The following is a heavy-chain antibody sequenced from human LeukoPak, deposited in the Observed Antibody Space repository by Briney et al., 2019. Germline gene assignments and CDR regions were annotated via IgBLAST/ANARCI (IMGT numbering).Heavy chain of an antibody. V-gene: IGHV5-51*01. D-gene: IGHD3-10*01. CDR2: IYPGDSDT. CDR3: ASSGLYGSGSYYLAVAFDI. CDR1: GYSFTSYW. Sequence: EESLKISCKGSGYSFTSYWIGWVRQMPGKGLEWMGIIYPGDSDTRYSPSFQGQVTISADKSISTAYLQWSSLKASDTAMYYCASSGLYGSGSYYLAVAFDIWGQGTMVTVSS. J-gene: IGHJ3*02.